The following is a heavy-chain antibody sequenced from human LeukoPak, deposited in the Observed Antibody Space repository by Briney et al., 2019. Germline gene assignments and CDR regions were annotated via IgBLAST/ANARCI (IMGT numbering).Heavy chain of an antibody. CDR3: ARVLRDASGYYDY. V-gene: IGHV3-64*01. D-gene: IGHD3-22*01. Sequence: GGYLRLSCAASGFTFSSYAMPWVRQAPGKGLEYVSAISIHGGDTYYANSVKGRFTISRDNSKNTLYLQMGSLRAEDMAVYYCARVLRDASGYYDYWGQGSLVTVSS. J-gene: IGHJ4*02. CDR1: GFTFSSYA. CDR2: ISIHGGDT.